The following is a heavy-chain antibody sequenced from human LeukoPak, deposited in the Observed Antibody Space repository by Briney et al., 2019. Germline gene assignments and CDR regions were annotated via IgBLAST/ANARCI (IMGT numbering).Heavy chain of an antibody. D-gene: IGHD6-13*01. Sequence: ASVKVSCKASGYIFTGYYMHWVRQAPGQGLEWMGWINPNSGGTNYAQKFQGRVTMTRDTSISTAYMELSRLRSDDTAVYYCARDDVSPGGGSSWPPEYWGQGTLVTVSS. V-gene: IGHV1-2*02. CDR3: ARDDVSPGGGSSWPPEY. CDR1: GYIFTGYY. J-gene: IGHJ4*02. CDR2: INPNSGGT.